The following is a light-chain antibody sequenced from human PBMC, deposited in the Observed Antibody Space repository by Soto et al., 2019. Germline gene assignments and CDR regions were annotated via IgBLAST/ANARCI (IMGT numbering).Light chain of an antibody. CDR3: QQYAKSPIT. CDR2: GAS. Sequence: ELVLTQSPDTLSVSPGDRATLSCRASQSVGRDYLAWYQQNPGQAPRLLIHGASNRATGIPDRFSGSGSGTDFTLSISRLEPEDFAVYYCQQYAKSPITFGQGTRLEIK. J-gene: IGKJ5*01. CDR1: QSVGRDY. V-gene: IGKV3-20*01.